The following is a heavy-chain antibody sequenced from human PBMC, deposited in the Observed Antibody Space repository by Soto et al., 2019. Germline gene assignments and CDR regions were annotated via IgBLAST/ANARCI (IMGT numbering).Heavy chain of an antibody. D-gene: IGHD5-18*01. CDR2: IYYIGST. Sequence: QVQLQASGPGLVKPSETLSLTCTVSGGSISSNSWSWIRQPPGKGLEWIGYIYYIGSTNYNPSLKRRLPIEVDTSKIHYALVRRSGVAAGTAVYYCARPTRRGYSYGYGGGSGYSCFAYWSKGTLVTVSA. CDR3: ARPTRRGYSYGYGGGSGYSCFAY. J-gene: IGHJ4*02. CDR1: GGSISSNS. V-gene: IGHV4-59*08.